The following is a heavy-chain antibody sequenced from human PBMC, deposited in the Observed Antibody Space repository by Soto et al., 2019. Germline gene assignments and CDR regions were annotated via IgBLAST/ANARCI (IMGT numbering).Heavy chain of an antibody. J-gene: IGHJ6*02. Sequence: ASVKVSCKASGYTFTSYYMHWVRQAPGQGLEWMGIINPSGGSTSYAQKFQGRVTMTRDTSTSTVYMELSSLRSEDTAVYYCASVRYCTNGVCYTDYYGMDVCGQGTPVTV. CDR1: GYTFTSYY. V-gene: IGHV1-46*01. CDR2: INPSGGST. D-gene: IGHD2-8*01. CDR3: ASVRYCTNGVCYTDYYGMDV.